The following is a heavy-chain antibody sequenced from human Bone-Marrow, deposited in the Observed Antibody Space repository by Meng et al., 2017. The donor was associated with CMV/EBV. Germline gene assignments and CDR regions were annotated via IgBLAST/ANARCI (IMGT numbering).Heavy chain of an antibody. D-gene: IGHD2-2*02. J-gene: IGHJ5*02. V-gene: IGHV1-69*05. CDR1: GGTFSSYA. Sequence: SVKVSCKSSGGTFSSYAISWVRQAPGQGLEWMGGIIPIFGTANYAQKFQGRVTITTDESTSTAYMELSSLRSEDTAVYYCARGGCSSTSCYTYWFDPWGQGTLVTVSS. CDR2: IIPIFGTA. CDR3: ARGGCSSTSCYTYWFDP.